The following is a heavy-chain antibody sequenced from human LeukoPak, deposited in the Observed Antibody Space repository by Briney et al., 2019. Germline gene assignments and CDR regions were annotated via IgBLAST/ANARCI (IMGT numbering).Heavy chain of an antibody. Sequence: GGSLRLSCAASGFTFSSYGMHWVRQAPGKGLEWVAFIRYDGSNKYYADSVKGRFTISRDNSTNTLYLQMISLRVDDTAIYYCAKAGAVRFDPWGQGTLVTVSS. J-gene: IGHJ5*02. D-gene: IGHD3-10*01. CDR1: GFTFSSYG. CDR2: IRYDGSNK. V-gene: IGHV3-30*02. CDR3: AKAGAVRFDP.